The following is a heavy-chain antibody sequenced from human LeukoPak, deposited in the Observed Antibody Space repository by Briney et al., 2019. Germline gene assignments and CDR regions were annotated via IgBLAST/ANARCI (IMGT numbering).Heavy chain of an antibody. D-gene: IGHD6-13*01. CDR2: ITKDGRNK. CDR3: ACGYSSSWYYFDY. Sequence: GGSLRFSCTASGFTFGDYGMSWVRQAPGKGLEWMTFITKDGRNKYYADSVKGRFTISRDNSKNTLYLQMNSLRAEDTAVYYCACGYSSSWYYFDYWGQGTLVTVSS. CDR1: GFTFGDYG. V-gene: IGHV3-30*04. J-gene: IGHJ4*02.